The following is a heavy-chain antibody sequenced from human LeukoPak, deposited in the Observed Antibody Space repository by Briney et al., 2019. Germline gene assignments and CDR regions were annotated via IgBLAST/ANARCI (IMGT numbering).Heavy chain of an antibody. Sequence: GGSLRLSCAASGFTFSSYAMSWVRQAPGKGLEWVSAISGSGGSTYYADSVKGRFTISRDNSKNTLYLQMNSLRAEDTAVYYCARFSAGYCSSTSCPTDDYWGQGTLVTVSS. CDR1: GFTFSSYA. CDR3: ARFSAGYCSSTSCPTDDY. D-gene: IGHD2-2*01. J-gene: IGHJ4*02. V-gene: IGHV3-23*01. CDR2: ISGSGGST.